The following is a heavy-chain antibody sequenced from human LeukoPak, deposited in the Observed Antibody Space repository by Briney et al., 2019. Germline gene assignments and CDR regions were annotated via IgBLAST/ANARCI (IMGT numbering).Heavy chain of an antibody. CDR3: AKDQDIVVVPAAPKSGYFDY. CDR2: IRYDGSNK. CDR1: GFTFSSYG. Sequence: GGSLRHSCAASGFTFSSYGMHWVRQAPGKGLEWVAFIRYDGSNKYYADSVKGRFTISRDNSKNTLYLQMNSLRAEDTAVYYCAKDQDIVVVPAAPKSGYFDYWGREPWSPSPQ. J-gene: IGHJ4*02. V-gene: IGHV3-30*02. D-gene: IGHD2-2*01.